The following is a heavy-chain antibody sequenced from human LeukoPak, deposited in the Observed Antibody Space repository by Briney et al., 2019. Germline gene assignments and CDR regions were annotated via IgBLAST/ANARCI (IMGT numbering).Heavy chain of an antibody. CDR2: ISSSGSSI. V-gene: IGHV3-48*03. CDR3: AELGITMIGGV. CDR1: GFNFNYYE. J-gene: IGHJ6*04. Sequence: GGSLRLSCVASGFNFNYYEMHWVRQAPGRGLEWVSYISSSGSSIYYSDSVKGRFTTSRDNAKNLLYLQMNSLRAEDTAVYYCAELGITMIGGVWGKGTTVTISS. D-gene: IGHD3-10*02.